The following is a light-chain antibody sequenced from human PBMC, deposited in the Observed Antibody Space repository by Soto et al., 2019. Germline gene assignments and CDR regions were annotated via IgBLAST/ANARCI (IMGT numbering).Light chain of an antibody. CDR3: QQHNSYPPT. V-gene: IGKV1-9*01. J-gene: IGKJ4*01. CDR1: QGISSY. Sequence: DIQLTQSPSFLSASVGDRVTITCRASQGISSYLAWYQQKPGKAPNLLIYTASTLQSGVPSRFSGSGSGTEFTLTISSLQPEDFATYYCQQHNSYPPTFGGGTKVEIK. CDR2: TAS.